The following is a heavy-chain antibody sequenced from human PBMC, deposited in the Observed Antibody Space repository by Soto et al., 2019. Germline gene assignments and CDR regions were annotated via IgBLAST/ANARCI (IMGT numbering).Heavy chain of an antibody. D-gene: IGHD4-17*01. CDR1: GGSISSGGYY. CDR2: IYYSGST. CDR3: ASDKLRRSDAFDI. V-gene: IGHV4-31*02. J-gene: IGHJ3*02. Sequence: SETLSLTCTVSGGSISSGGYYWSWIRQHPGKGLEWIGYIYYSGSTYYNPSLKSRVTISVDTSKNQFSLKLSSVTAADTAVYYCASDKLRRSDAFDIWGQGTMVTVSS.